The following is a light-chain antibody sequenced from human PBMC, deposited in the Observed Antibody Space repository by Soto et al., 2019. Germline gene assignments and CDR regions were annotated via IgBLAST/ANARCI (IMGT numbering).Light chain of an antibody. CDR3: SYYTTRSYTTSSSPLV. J-gene: IGLJ1*01. CDR1: SSDIGGYNY. V-gene: IGLV2-14*03. CDR2: DVT. Sequence: QSALTQPASVSGSPGQSITISCSGTSSDIGGYNYVSWYQQHPGQAPKLMIYDVTNRPSGVSDRFSGSKSGNTASLTISGLQAEDEADYYCSYYTTRSYTTSSSPLVFGTGTKLTVL.